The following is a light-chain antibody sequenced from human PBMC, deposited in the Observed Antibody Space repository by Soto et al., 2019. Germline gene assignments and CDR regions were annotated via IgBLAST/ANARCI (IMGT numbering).Light chain of an antibody. CDR1: QSVSSN. J-gene: IGKJ5*01. CDR3: QQYNNGPPIT. V-gene: IGKV3-15*01. CDR2: GAS. Sequence: EIVMTESPATLSLSTGERATSSCSASQSVSSNLAWYQQKPGQAPRLLIYGASTLASGIPARFSGSGSGIDFTLTFSSLQSEDFAVSYCQQYNNGPPITFGQGTRLEI.